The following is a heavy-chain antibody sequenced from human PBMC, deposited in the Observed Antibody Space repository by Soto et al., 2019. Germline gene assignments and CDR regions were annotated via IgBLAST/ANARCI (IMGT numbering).Heavy chain of an antibody. CDR3: ARDPLARPPQTGYYYGMDV. Sequence: PGESLKISCRVSGYSFTSYWIGWVRQMPGKGLEWMGIIYPGDSDTRYSPSFQGQVTISADKSISTAYLQWSSPKASDTAVYYCARDPLARPPQTGYYYGMDVWGQGTTVTVSS. CDR2: IYPGDSDT. CDR1: GYSFTSYW. J-gene: IGHJ6*02. V-gene: IGHV5-51*01. D-gene: IGHD6-6*01.